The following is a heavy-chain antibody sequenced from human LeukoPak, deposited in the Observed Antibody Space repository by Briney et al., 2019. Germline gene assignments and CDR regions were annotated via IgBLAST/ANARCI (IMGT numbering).Heavy chain of an antibody. CDR1: GFTFSSYS. CDR3: AKKPVRGFGWFDP. CDR2: ISGSGGST. V-gene: IGHV3-23*01. Sequence: PGGSLRLSCAASGFTFSSYSMSWVRQAPGKGLEWVSAISGSGGSTYYADSVKGRFTISRDNSKNTLYLQMNSLRAEDTGVYYCAKKPVRGFGWFDPWGQGTLVTVSS. J-gene: IGHJ5*02. D-gene: IGHD3-10*01.